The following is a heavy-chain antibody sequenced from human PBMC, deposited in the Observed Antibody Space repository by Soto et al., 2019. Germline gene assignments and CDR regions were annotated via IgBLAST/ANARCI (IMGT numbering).Heavy chain of an antibody. CDR1: GFTFSDYY. V-gene: IGHV3-11*05. J-gene: IGHJ4*02. CDR2: ISSSSSYT. Sequence: QVQLVESGGGLGKPGGSLRLSCAASGFTFSDYYMSWIRQAPGKGLEWVSYISSSSSYTNYADSVKGRFTISRDNAKNSLYLQMNSLRAEDTAVYYCARDHHRYSGYDSVDYWGQGTLVTVSS. CDR3: ARDHHRYSGYDSVDY. D-gene: IGHD5-12*01.